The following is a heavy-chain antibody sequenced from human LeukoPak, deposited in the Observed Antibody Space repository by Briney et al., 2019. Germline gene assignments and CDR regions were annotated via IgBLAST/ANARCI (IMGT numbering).Heavy chain of an antibody. CDR2: IYYSGNS. V-gene: IGHV4-39*01. Sequence: SETLSLTCTVSGGSISSGSHYWGWIRQPPGKELEWIGNIYYSGNSYYNPSLKSRVTISVDASKNQFSLNLSSVTAADTAVYYCARLSYGSGCHYNFYFDFWGQGTLVTVSA. CDR1: GGSISSGSHY. J-gene: IGHJ4*02. CDR3: ARLSYGSGCHYNFYFDF. D-gene: IGHD3-10*01.